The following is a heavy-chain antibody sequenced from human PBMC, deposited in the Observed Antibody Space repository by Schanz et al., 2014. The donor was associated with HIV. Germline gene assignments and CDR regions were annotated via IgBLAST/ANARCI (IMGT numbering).Heavy chain of an antibody. V-gene: IGHV3-21*01. Sequence: EVQLVESGGGVVQPGRSLRLSCAASGFTFSDYAMSWVRQAPGKGLEWVSSISGRSNQIYYAHSMRDRFIVSRDNAQNSVFLQLNSLRAEDTAVYYCALSRPSGYGGSWYFDLWGRGTLVAVSS. J-gene: IGHJ2*01. CDR2: ISGRSNQI. CDR3: ALSRPSGYGGSWYFDL. CDR1: GFTFSDYA. D-gene: IGHD2-15*01.